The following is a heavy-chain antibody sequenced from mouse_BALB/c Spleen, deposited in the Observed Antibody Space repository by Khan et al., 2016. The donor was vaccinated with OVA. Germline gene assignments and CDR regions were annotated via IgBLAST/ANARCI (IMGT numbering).Heavy chain of an antibody. CDR1: GYTFTDYV. V-gene: IGHV1-81*01. D-gene: IGHD1-1*01. CDR3: ARGGYGTSGAF. Sequence: QVQLQQSGPELVKPGASVKMSCKASGYTFTDYVLTWVKQRTGQGLEWIGEIYPGSGDTYYNEKFKGKATLTADKSPDTAYMQLSSLTSEDSAVYCCARGGYGTSGAFWGQGTLVTVSA. CDR2: IYPGSGDT. J-gene: IGHJ3*01.